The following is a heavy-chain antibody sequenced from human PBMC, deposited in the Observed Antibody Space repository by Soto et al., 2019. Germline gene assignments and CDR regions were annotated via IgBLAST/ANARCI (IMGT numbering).Heavy chain of an antibody. CDR1: GDSVSSDSAT. V-gene: IGHV6-1*01. J-gene: IGHJ4*02. D-gene: IGHD1-7*01. CDR3: ARGTSNRLDY. CDR2: TYYRSNWYS. Sequence: QVHLQQSGPGLVKPSQTLSLTCPISGDSVSSDSATWNWIRQSPSRGLEWLGRTYYRSNWYSDYAVSVKSRMTIRPDTSTNQFSLQLNSVTSEDTAVYYCARGTSNRLDYWGQGTLATVSS.